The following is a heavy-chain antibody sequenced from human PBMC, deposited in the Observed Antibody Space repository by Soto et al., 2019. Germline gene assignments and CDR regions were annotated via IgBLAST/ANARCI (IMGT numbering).Heavy chain of an antibody. D-gene: IGHD6-25*01. CDR2: IDSDGSST. J-gene: IGHJ5*02. CDR1: GFTFSTYW. CDR3: ERAPGDTPSGFAP. V-gene: IGHV3-74*01. Sequence: GGPLRLSCAASGFTFSTYWMHWVRQAPGKGLVWVSRIDSDGSSTSYADFVKGRFPISRDNAKNTVYLQMNSLRVEDTAVYYWERAPGDTPSGFAPWGQGTLVTVSS.